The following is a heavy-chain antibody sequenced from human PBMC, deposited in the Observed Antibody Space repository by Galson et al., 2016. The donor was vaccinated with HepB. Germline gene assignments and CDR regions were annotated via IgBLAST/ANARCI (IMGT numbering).Heavy chain of an antibody. CDR3: ARETNGECDDWFGA. V-gene: IGHV4-59*01. Sequence: SETLSLTCTVSGGSISSYYWSWIRQPPGKGLEWIGNINYSGKTHYNISLRRRVTISVDPSKSQLSLNLNSVTAADTAVYFCARETNGECDDWFGAWGQGTLVIVSS. D-gene: IGHD4-17*01. CDR2: INYSGKT. J-gene: IGHJ5*02. CDR1: GGSISSYY.